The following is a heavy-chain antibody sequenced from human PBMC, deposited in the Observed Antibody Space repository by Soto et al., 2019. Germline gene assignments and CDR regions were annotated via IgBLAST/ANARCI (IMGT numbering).Heavy chain of an antibody. V-gene: IGHV4-30-4*01. CDR1: GVPISTDDYY. J-gene: IGHJ4*02. Sequence: PSETLSLTCTVSGVPISTDDYYWTWIRQPPGKGLEWIGYIYYSGSTYYNWSLKSRVTISIDTSKNQFSLKLSSVTAADTAVYYCARALPRDYFDYWGQGTLVTVSS. CDR3: ARALPRDYFDY. CDR2: IYYSGST.